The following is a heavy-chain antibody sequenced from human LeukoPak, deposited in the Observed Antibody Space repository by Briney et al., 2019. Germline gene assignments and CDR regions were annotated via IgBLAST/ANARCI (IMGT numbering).Heavy chain of an antibody. V-gene: IGHV3-66*02. Sequence: GGSLRLSCATSGFTVSSNYMSWVRQAPGKALEWVSVIYSGGSTYYADSVKGRFTISRDNSKNTLYLQMNSLRAEDTAVYYCATQGGGSARYYYYMDVWGKGTTVTVSS. D-gene: IGHD5-12*01. CDR2: IYSGGST. J-gene: IGHJ6*03. CDR3: ATQGGGSARYYYYMDV. CDR1: GFTVSSNY.